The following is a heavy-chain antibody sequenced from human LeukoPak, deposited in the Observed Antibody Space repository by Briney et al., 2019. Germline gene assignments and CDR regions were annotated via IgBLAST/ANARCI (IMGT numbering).Heavy chain of an antibody. CDR2: INHSGST. D-gene: IGHD6-13*01. J-gene: IGHJ6*04. CDR3: ARGPWAAAAGPGVVDV. V-gene: IGHV4-34*01. Sequence: SETLSLTCAVYGGSFSGYYWSWIRQPPGKGLEWIGEINHSGSTNYNPSLKSRVTISVDTSKNQFSLRLSSVTAADTAVYYCARGPWAAAAGPGVVDVWGKGTTVTVSS. CDR1: GGSFSGYY.